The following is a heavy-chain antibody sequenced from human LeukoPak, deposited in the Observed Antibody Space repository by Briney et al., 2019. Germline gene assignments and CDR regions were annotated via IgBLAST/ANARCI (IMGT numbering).Heavy chain of an antibody. CDR1: GFXVSSNY. Sequence: GGSLRLSCEASGFXVSSNYMSWVRQAPGKGLEWVGRSRNRAKSYTTDYAASVKGRFTISRDDSKSTLYLQMNSLETEDTAVYYCSRDATGDHWGQGTLVSVSS. J-gene: IGHJ4*02. CDR3: SRDATGDH. V-gene: IGHV3-72*01. CDR2: SRNRAKSYTT.